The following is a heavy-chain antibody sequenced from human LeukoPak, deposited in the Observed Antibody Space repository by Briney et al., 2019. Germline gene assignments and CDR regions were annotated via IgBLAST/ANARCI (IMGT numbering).Heavy chain of an antibody. J-gene: IGHJ4*02. CDR1: GYSISSGYY. D-gene: IGHD6-13*01. CDR3: ARQEGYSSSWYDY. CDR2: IYHSGST. V-gene: IGHV4-38-2*01. Sequence: SETLSLTCAVSGYSISSGYYWGWIRQSPGKGPEWIGSIYHSGSTYYNPSLKSRVTISVDTSKNKFSLRLTSVTAADMAVYYCARQEGYSSSWYDYWGQGILVTVSS.